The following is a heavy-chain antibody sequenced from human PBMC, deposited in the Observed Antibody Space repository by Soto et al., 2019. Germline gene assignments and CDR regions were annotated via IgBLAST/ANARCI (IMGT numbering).Heavy chain of an antibody. CDR3: ARQDHGDYEFFFDY. CDR2: ISSIGST. D-gene: IGHD4-17*01. J-gene: IGHJ4*02. CDR1: GGSIISTTKY. V-gene: IGHV4-39*01. Sequence: PSETLSLTCTVSGGSIISTTKYWGWIRQPPGRGLEWIGTISSIGSTYYNPSLEGRVTISVDTSKNQFSLKVTSVTAADTGLYYCARQDHGDYEFFFDYWGQGTLVTVSS.